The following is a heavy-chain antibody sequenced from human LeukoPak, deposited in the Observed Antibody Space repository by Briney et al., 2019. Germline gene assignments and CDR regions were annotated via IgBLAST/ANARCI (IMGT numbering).Heavy chain of an antibody. CDR3: ERHGYSGSYYGLSWFDP. CDR2: IYYSGST. CDR1: GGSISSSGYY. Sequence: SETLSLTCTVSGGSISSSGYYWGWIRQPPGKGLEWITSIYYSGSTYYNPSLKSRVTISVDTSKNQLSLKLSSLTAADTAVYYCERHGYSGSYYGLSWFDPWGQGTLVTVSS. V-gene: IGHV4-39*01. D-gene: IGHD1-26*01. J-gene: IGHJ5*02.